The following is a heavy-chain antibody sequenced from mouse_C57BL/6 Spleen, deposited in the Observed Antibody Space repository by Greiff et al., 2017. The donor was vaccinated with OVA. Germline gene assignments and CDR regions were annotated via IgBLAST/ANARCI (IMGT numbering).Heavy chain of an antibody. Sequence: QVQLQQPGAELVKPGASVKLSCKASGYTFTSYWMQWVKQRPGQGLEWIGEIDPYDSYTNYNQKFKGKATLTVDTSSSNAYMQLSSLTSEDSAFYYCARWAYWYFDVWGTGTTVTVSS. CDR2: IDPYDSYT. CDR1: GYTFTSYW. D-gene: IGHD3-1*01. V-gene: IGHV1-50*01. J-gene: IGHJ1*03. CDR3: ARWAYWYFDV.